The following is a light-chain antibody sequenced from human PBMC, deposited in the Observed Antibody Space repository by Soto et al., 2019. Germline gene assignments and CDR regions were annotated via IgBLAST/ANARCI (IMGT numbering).Light chain of an antibody. Sequence: QSVLTQPPSVSGAPGQRVTISCTGSSSNIGAGYDVNWYQQHPGTAPKVLIYGNSNRPSGVPDRFSGSKSGTSASLAITGLXAEDEADYYCQSYDSGLSGSVFGGGTKLTVL. V-gene: IGLV1-40*01. J-gene: IGLJ2*01. CDR3: QSYDSGLSGSV. CDR1: SSNIGAGYD. CDR2: GNS.